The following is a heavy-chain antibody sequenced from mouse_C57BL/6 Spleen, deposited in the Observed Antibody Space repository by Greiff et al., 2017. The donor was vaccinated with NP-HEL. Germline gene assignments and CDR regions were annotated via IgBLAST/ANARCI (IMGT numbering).Heavy chain of an antibody. CDR3: ARSGYYGNYLYYFDY. CDR2: INPNNGGT. J-gene: IGHJ2*01. V-gene: IGHV1-26*01. CDR1: GYTFTDYY. Sequence: VQLQQSGPELVKPGASVKISCKASGYTFTDYYMNWVKQSHGKSLEWIGDINPNNGGTSYNQKFKGKATLTVDKSSSTAYMELRSLTSEDSAVYYWARSGYYGNYLYYFDYWGQGTTLTVSS. D-gene: IGHD2-1*01.